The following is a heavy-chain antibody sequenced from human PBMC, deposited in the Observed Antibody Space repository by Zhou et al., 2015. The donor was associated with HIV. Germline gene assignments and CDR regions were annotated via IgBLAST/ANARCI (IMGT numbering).Heavy chain of an antibody. CDR1: GFIFDDFA. D-gene: IGHD3-3*01. J-gene: IGHJ4*02. V-gene: IGHV3-23*01. CDR3: ARGRNGVTAALDY. Sequence: EVHLSDSGGDRVQPGGSLSLSCAASGFIFDDFAMSWVRHGPGQGLEWISGISATGHGLFYANSVKGRFTISRNNFRNTLYLQMSSLSVEDTGTYYCARGRNGVTAALDYWGQGALVTVAS. CDR2: ISATGHGL.